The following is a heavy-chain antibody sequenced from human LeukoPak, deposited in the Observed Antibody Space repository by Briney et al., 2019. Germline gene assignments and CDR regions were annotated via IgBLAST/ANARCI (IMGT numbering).Heavy chain of an antibody. Sequence: PGGSLRLSCTASGLYFSNAWMNWVRQAPGKGLEWVGRIKSKLNGETTEFGAPVEGRFSISRDDSKNTVYLKMNNLKTEDTGIYYCVHFWSDADHWGQGTPVIVSS. CDR2: IKSKLNGETT. J-gene: IGHJ4*02. D-gene: IGHD3-3*02. CDR3: VHFWSDADH. V-gene: IGHV3-15*07. CDR1: GLYFSNAW.